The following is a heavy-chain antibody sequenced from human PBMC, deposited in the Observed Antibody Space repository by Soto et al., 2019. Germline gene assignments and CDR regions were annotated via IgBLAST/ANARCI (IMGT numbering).Heavy chain of an antibody. Sequence: SETLSLTCNVSGASTAVYYWSWIRQSPAKGLEWIARIYSTGNINYNPSLRSRATMSRDSSKNQLFLKLTSVTVADTAVYYCVRDRLNWFDPWGQGVLVTVSS. V-gene: IGHV4-4*07. CDR1: GASTAVYY. J-gene: IGHJ5*02. CDR3: VRDRLNWFDP. CDR2: IYSTGNI.